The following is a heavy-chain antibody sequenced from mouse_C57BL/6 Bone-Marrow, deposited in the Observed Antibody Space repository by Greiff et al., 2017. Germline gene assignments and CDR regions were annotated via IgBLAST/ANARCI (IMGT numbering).Heavy chain of an antibody. CDR2: ISNGGGST. Sequence: EVQLQESGGGLVQPGGSLKLSCAASGFTFSDYYMYWVRQTPEKRLEWVAYISNGGGSTYYPDTVKGRFTISRDNAKNTLYLQMSRLKSEDTAVYYGARRRFITTSEAMDYWGQGTSVTVSS. D-gene: IGHD1-1*01. J-gene: IGHJ4*01. V-gene: IGHV5-12*01. CDR1: GFTFSDYY. CDR3: ARRRFITTSEAMDY.